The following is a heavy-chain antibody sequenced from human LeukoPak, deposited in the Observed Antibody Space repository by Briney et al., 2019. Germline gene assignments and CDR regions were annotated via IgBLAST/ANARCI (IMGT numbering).Heavy chain of an antibody. CDR3: ARVAGSDILTGYSDSSDAFDI. J-gene: IGHJ3*02. CDR2: INPNSGGT. Sequence: ASVTVSCKASGHTFTGYYMHWVRQAPGQGLEWMGWINPNSGGTNYAQKFQGRVTMTRDTSISTAYMELSRLRSDDTAVYYCARVAGSDILTGYSDSSDAFDIWGQGTMVTVSS. CDR1: GHTFTGYY. V-gene: IGHV1-2*02. D-gene: IGHD3-9*01.